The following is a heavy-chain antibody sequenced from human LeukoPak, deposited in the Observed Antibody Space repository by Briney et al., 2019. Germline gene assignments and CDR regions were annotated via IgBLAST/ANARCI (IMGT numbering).Heavy chain of an antibody. V-gene: IGHV1-69*06. Sequence: ASVKVSCKASGGTFSSYAISWVRQAPGQGLEWMGGIIPIFGTANYAQKFQGRVTITADKSTSTAYMELSSLRSEDTAVYYCARGTSVRGVILNWFDPWGQGTLVTVSS. CDR2: IIPIFGTA. CDR1: GGTFSSYA. D-gene: IGHD3-10*01. CDR3: ARGTSVRGVILNWFDP. J-gene: IGHJ5*02.